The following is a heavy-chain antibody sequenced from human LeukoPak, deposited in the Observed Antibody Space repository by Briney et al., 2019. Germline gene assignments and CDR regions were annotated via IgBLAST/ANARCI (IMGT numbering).Heavy chain of an antibody. CDR1: GFTVSSNY. D-gene: IGHD3-16*01. V-gene: IGHV3-66*02. J-gene: IGHJ4*02. Sequence: GGSLRLSCAASGFTVSSNYMSWVRQAPGQGLEGFSVIYSGGSTYYADSVKGRLTISRDNPKNALYLQMNSLRAEDMAVYYCARAYDYVWGSFDYWGQGTLVTVSS. CDR3: ARAYDYVWGSFDY. CDR2: IYSGGST.